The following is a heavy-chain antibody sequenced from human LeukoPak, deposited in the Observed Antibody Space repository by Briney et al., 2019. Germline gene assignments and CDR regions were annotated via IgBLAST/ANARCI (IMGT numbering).Heavy chain of an antibody. D-gene: IGHD3-10*01. CDR1: GDTFNSYS. CDR3: AGGGRGRGALPTPNHYRDF. J-gene: IGHJ6*03. Sequence: SVKVSCKASGDTFNSYSISWVRQAPGQGLEWVGDTIPMFGSANYAQKLQGRVTITTDHSTSTAYLELHSLSSDDTAVYYCAGGGRGRGALPTPNHYRDFWGKGTTVTVSS. V-gene: IGHV1-69*05. CDR2: TIPMFGSA.